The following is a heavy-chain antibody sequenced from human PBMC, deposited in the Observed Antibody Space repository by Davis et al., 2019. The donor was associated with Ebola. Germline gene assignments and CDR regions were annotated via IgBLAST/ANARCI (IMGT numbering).Heavy chain of an antibody. CDR2: IYYSGST. CDR3: ARDLYSSSSLGY. CDR1: GGSISSSY. V-gene: IGHV4-59*01. Sequence: MPSETLSLTCTVSGGSISSSYWSWIRQPPGKGLEWIGNIYYSGSTKYNPSLKSRVTISLDTSRNQFSLKLSSVTAADTAVYYCARDLYSSSSLGYWGQGTLVTVSS. D-gene: IGHD6-13*01. J-gene: IGHJ4*02.